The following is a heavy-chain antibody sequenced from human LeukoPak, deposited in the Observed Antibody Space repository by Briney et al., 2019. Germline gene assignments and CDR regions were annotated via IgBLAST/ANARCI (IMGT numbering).Heavy chain of an antibody. CDR1: GFTFSSYW. Sequence: GGSLRLSCAASGFTFSSYWMSWVRQAPGKGPEWVANIKQDGSEKYYVDSVKGRFTISRDNAKNSLYLQMNSLRAEDTAVYYCARDWAKLRYFDWFKTDAFDIWGQGTMVTVSS. D-gene: IGHD3-9*01. CDR3: ARDWAKLRYFDWFKTDAFDI. V-gene: IGHV3-7*01. J-gene: IGHJ3*02. CDR2: IKQDGSEK.